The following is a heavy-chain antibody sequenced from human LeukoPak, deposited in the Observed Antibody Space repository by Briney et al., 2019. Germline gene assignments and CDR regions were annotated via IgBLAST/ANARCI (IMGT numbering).Heavy chain of an antibody. Sequence: GGSLRLSCAASGFTFSSYGMHWVRQAPGKGLEWVTYIRYDGSNEYYADSVKGRFTISRDNSKNTLYLQMNSLRAEDTAVYYCAKLLTGGYSYGQNDCWGQGTLVTVSS. CDR2: IRYDGSNE. J-gene: IGHJ4*02. CDR3: AKLLTGGYSYGQNDC. V-gene: IGHV3-30*02. CDR1: GFTFSSYG. D-gene: IGHD5-18*01.